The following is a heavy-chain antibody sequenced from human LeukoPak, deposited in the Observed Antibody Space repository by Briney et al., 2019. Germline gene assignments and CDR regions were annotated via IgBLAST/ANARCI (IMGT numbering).Heavy chain of an antibody. CDR1: GFTFSSYA. Sequence: PGGSLRLSCAASGFTFSSYAMSWVRQAPGKGLEWVSAISGSGGSTYYADSVKGRFTISRDNSKNPLYLQMNSLRAEDTAVYYCAKVSGYSSGWYVSYFDYWGQGTLVTVSS. CDR3: AKVSGYSSGWYVSYFDY. J-gene: IGHJ4*02. CDR2: ISGSGGST. D-gene: IGHD6-19*01. V-gene: IGHV3-23*01.